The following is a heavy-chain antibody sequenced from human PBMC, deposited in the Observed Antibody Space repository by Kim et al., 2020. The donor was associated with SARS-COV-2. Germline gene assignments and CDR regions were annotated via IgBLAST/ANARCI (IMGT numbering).Heavy chain of an antibody. V-gene: IGHV4-34*01. D-gene: IGHD6-13*01. J-gene: IGHJ4*02. Sequence: SETLSLTCAVYGGSFSGYYWSWIRQPPGKGLEWIGEINHSGSTNYSPSLKSRVTISVDTSKNQFSLKLSSVTAADTAVYYCARARRVAAAGKGALDYWGQGTLVTVSS. CDR1: GGSFSGYY. CDR2: INHSGST. CDR3: ARARRVAAAGKGALDY.